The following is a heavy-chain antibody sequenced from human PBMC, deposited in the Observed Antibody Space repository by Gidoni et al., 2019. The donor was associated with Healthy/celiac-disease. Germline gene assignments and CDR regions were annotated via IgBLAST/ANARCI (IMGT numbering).Heavy chain of an antibody. CDR3: ARRGVSYYYYMDV. V-gene: IGHV4-59*08. D-gene: IGHD6-13*01. CDR2: IYYSGST. CDR1: GGSIRSYY. J-gene: IGHJ6*03. Sequence: QVQLQESGPGLVKPSETLSLTCTVSGGSIRSYYWSWIRQPPGKGLEWIGYIYYSGSTNYNPSLKSRVTISVDTSKNQFSLKLSSVTAADTAVYYCARRGVSYYYYMDVWGKGTTVTVSS.